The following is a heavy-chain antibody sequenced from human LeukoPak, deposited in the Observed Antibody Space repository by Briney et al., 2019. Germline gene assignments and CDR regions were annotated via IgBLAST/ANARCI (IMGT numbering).Heavy chain of an antibody. Sequence: SETLSLTCTVSGGSIGSGGYYWSWIRQPPGKGLEWIGNIYHSENTYYNPSLKSRVTMSVDRSNNQFSLKLSSVTAADTAVYYCARWEWELRGYFDYWGQGTLVTVSS. D-gene: IGHD1-26*01. CDR3: ARWEWELRGYFDY. CDR2: IYHSENT. CDR1: GGSIGSGGYY. J-gene: IGHJ4*02. V-gene: IGHV4-30-2*02.